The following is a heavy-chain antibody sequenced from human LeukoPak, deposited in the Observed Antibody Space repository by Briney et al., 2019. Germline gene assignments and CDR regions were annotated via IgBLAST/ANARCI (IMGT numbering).Heavy chain of an antibody. J-gene: IGHJ4*02. D-gene: IGHD5-12*01. Sequence: SETLPLTCSVSGGSVSSYYWSWIRQPPGKGLEWIAYISYNGTTRYNPSLKSRVTISVDTPKNQFSLKLSSVTAADTAVYYCARLPRHGWLTPPYYFDYWGQETLVTVSS. CDR3: ARLPRHGWLTPPYYFDY. V-gene: IGHV4-59*02. CDR2: ISYNGTT. CDR1: GGSVSSYY.